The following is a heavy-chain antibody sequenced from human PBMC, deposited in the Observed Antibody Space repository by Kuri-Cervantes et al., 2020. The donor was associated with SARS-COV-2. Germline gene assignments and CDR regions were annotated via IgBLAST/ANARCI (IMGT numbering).Heavy chain of an antibody. CDR3: AREGAGTLYTSRYYGMDV. CDR2: IIPIFGTA. Sequence: SVKVSCKASGGTFSSYAISWVRQAPGQGLEWMGGIIPIFGTANYAQKFQGRVTITADKSTSTAYMELSSLRSEDTAMYYCAREGAGTLYTSRYYGMDVWGQGTTVTVSS. CDR1: GGTFSSYA. D-gene: IGHD3-10*01. V-gene: IGHV1-69*06. J-gene: IGHJ6*02.